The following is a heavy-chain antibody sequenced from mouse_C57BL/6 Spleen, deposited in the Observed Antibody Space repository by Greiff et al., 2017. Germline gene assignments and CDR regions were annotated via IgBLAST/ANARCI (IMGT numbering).Heavy chain of an antibody. CDR2: IDPSDSYT. J-gene: IGHJ2*01. Sequence: QVQLQQPGAELVRPGTSVKLSCKASGYTFTSYWMHWVKQRPGQGLEWIGVIDPSDSYTNYNQKFKGKATLTVDTSSSTAYMQLSSLTSEDSAVYYSAREEVTTLNYWGQGTTLTVSS. D-gene: IGHD2-3*01. CDR1: GYTFTSYW. CDR3: AREEVTTLNY. V-gene: IGHV1-59*01.